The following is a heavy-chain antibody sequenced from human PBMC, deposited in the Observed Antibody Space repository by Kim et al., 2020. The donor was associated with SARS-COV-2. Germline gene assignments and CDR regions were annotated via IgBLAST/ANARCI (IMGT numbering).Heavy chain of an antibody. CDR1: GYTFTSQG. CDR3: ARDGGITRGIDV. Sequence: ASVKVSCKASGYTFTSQGINWVRQAPGQGPEWMGWISPFNGNTKYAQKFQGRVAMTTDTSTTTVKMELRSLTSDDTAVYYCARDGGITRGIDVWGHGTSV. CDR2: ISPFNGNT. V-gene: IGHV1-18*01. D-gene: IGHD3-16*01. J-gene: IGHJ6*02.